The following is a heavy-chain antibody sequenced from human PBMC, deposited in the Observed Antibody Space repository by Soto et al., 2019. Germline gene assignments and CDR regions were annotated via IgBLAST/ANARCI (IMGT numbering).Heavy chain of an antibody. Sequence: PGGSLRLSCAASGFTFSSYAMHWVRQAPGKRLEWVAVISYDGSNKYYADSVKGRITISRDNSKNTLYLQMNSLRAEDTSVYYCAREHCSTTSCYSYWFDPWGQGALVTVSS. V-gene: IGHV3-30-3*01. CDR2: ISYDGSNK. D-gene: IGHD2-2*01. CDR3: AREHCSTTSCYSYWFDP. CDR1: GFTFSSYA. J-gene: IGHJ5*02.